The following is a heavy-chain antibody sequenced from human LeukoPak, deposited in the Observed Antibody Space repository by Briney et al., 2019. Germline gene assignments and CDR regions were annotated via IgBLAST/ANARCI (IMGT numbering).Heavy chain of an antibody. Sequence: GGSLRLSCAASGFTFSSYAMSWVRQAPGKGLEWVANIKQDGSEKYYVDSVKGRFTISRDNAKNSLYLQMNSLRAEDTAVYYCASNIGDYWGQGTLVTVSS. CDR2: IKQDGSEK. V-gene: IGHV3-7*03. CDR3: ASNIGDY. CDR1: GFTFSSYA. J-gene: IGHJ4*02.